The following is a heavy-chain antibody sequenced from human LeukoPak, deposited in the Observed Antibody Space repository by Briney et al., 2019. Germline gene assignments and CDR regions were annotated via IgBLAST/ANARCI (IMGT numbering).Heavy chain of an antibody. CDR2: ISSGGGDT. D-gene: IGHD6-19*01. Sequence: GGSLRLSCAASGFTFSSYGMHWVRQVPGKGLEWVAVISSGGGDTNYVDSVKGRFTISRDNSMNTLYLQMNSLRADDTAVYYCAKTTTGYSSGRYPGWPVDYWGQGTLVSVSS. J-gene: IGHJ4*02. CDR3: AKTTTGYSSGRYPGWPVDY. CDR1: GFTFSSYG. V-gene: IGHV3-30*18.